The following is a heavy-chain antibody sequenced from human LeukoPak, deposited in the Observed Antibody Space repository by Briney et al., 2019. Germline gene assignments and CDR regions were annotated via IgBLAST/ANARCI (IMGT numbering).Heavy chain of an antibody. CDR1: EFXFNNYN. Sequence: GGSLRLSCAASEFXFNNYNMNWVRQAPGKGQEWVSFITSSSSTINYADSVKGRFTISRDNAKNSLYLQMNSLRDEDTAVYYCARDLSNGFDIWGQGTMVTVSS. CDR3: ARDLSNGFDI. J-gene: IGHJ3*02. D-gene: IGHD3-16*02. CDR2: ITSSSSTI. V-gene: IGHV3-48*02.